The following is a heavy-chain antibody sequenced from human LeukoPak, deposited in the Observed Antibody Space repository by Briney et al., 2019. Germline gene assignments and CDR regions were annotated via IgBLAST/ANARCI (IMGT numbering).Heavy chain of an antibody. V-gene: IGHV1-46*01. CDR2: INPTGDDA. J-gene: IGHJ4*02. D-gene: IGHD3-10*01. Sequence: ASVKVSCKASGDTFSDYYIHWVRQAPGQGLEWVGIINPTGDDANYTQNFQGRVTLTRDTSASTVYMELTSLRSEDTAVYYCARAGDQYFEYWGQGTPVTVSS. CDR1: GDTFSDYY. CDR3: ARAGDQYFEY.